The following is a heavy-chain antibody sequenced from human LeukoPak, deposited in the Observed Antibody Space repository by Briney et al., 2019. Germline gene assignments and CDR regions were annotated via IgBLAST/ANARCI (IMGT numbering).Heavy chain of an antibody. J-gene: IGHJ6*02. CDR2: IIPIFGTA. CDR3: AMTYGSGSYYNRRHYYYYGMDV. CDR1: GSSLTEMS. V-gene: IGHV1-69*13. Sequence: EASVKVSCKVSGSSLTEMSMHWVRQAPGKGLEWMGGIIPIFGTANYAQKFQGRVTITADESTSTAYMELSSLRSEDTAVYYCAMTYGSGSYYNRRHYYYYGMDVWGQGTTVTVSS. D-gene: IGHD3-10*01.